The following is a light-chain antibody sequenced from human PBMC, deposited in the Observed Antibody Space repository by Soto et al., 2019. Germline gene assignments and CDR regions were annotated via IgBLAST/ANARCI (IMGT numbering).Light chain of an antibody. CDR2: DGS. CDR3: QQHSTYMWA. V-gene: IGKV1-5*01. J-gene: IGKJ1*01. CDR1: QSISSW. Sequence: DIQMTQSPSTLSASVGDRVTITCRASQSISSWLAWYQQKPGKAPKLLIYDGSTLESGAPSRFSGSGYGTEFTLTISSLQPDDFATYYCQQHSTYMWAFGQGTKVEIK.